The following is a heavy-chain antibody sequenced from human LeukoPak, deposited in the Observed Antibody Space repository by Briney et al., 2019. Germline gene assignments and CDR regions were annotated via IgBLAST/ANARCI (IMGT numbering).Heavy chain of an antibody. CDR1: GGSISSGGYY. CDR3: ARRNSGYDPTPGY. V-gene: IGHV4-31*11. J-gene: IGHJ4*02. D-gene: IGHD5-12*01. CDR2: IYYSGST. Sequence: SETLSLTCAVSGGSISSGGYYWRWIRQHPGKGLGCIGYIYYSGSTYYNPSLKSRVTISVDTSKNQFSLKLSSVTAADTAVYYCARRNSGYDPTPGYWGQGTLVTVSS.